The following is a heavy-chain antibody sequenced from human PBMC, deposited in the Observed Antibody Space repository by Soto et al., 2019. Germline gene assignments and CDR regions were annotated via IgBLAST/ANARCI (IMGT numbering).Heavy chain of an antibody. D-gene: IGHD6-19*01. CDR3: SRASAVAGGSSNSLPNDY. CDR2: INPTSGGT. CDR1: GYTFTDYD. J-gene: IGHJ4*02. V-gene: IGHV1-2*02. Sequence: GASVKVSCKASGYTFTDYDMHWVRQAPGQGLEWMGWINPTSGGTSYAQNFQGRVTMTRDTSISTAYMELSRLSSDDTAVYYCSRASAVAGGSSNSLPNDYWGQGTLVTVSS.